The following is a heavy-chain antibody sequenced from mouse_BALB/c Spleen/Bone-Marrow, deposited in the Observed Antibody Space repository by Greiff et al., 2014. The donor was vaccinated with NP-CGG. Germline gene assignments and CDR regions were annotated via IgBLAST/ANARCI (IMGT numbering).Heavy chain of an antibody. CDR3: ARGAAYGYYLGLAY. J-gene: IGHJ3*01. Sequence: EVQLVESGPELVKPGASVKISCKPSGYTFTDYNMHWVKQSHGKSLEWIGYIYPYNGGTVYKQKFKSKATLTVDNSSSTANMELRSLTSEDSAVYYCARGAAYGYYLGLAYWGQGTLVTVSA. V-gene: IGHV1S29*02. CDR2: IYPYNGGT. D-gene: IGHD2-3*01. CDR1: GYTFTDYN.